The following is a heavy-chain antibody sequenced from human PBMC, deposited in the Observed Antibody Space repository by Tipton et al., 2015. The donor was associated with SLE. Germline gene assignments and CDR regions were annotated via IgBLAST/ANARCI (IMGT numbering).Heavy chain of an antibody. CDR3: ARGTTFDFWSGSWFDP. J-gene: IGHJ5*02. V-gene: IGHV4-34*01. CDR1: GGSFSGYY. CDR2: IYHSGST. Sequence: TLSLTCAVYGGSFSGYYWGWIRQPPGKGLEWIGSIYHSGSTYYNPSLKSRVTISIDTSKNQFSLKLTSVTAADTAVYYCARGTTFDFWSGSWFDPWGQGTLVTVSS. D-gene: IGHD3-3*01.